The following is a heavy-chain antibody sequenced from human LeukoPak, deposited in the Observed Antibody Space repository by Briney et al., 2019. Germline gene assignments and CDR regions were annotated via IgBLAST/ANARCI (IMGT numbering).Heavy chain of an antibody. D-gene: IGHD5-18*01. CDR2: INSDGSST. J-gene: IGHJ4*02. Sequence: GGSLRLSCAACGFTFSSYWMHWVRQAPGKGLVWVSRINSDGSSTSYADSVKRRFTISRDNAKNTLYLQMNSLRAEDTAVYYCARGGYSYGYIDYWGQGTLVTVSS. V-gene: IGHV3-74*01. CDR1: GFTFSSYW. CDR3: ARGGYSYGYIDY.